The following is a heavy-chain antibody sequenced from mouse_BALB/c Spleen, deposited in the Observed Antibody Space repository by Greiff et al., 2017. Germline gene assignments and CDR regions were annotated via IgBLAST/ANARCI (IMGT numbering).Heavy chain of an antibody. CDR1: GFTFTDYY. Sequence: DVQLVESGGGLVQPGGSLRLSCATSGFTFTDYYMSWVRQPPGKALEWLGFIRNKANGYTTEYSASVKGRFTISRDNSQSILYLQMNTLRAEDSATYYCARDGNYYDGYFDYWGQGTTLTVSS. CDR3: ARDGNYYDGYFDY. D-gene: IGHD1-1*01. J-gene: IGHJ2*01. V-gene: IGHV7-3*02. CDR2: IRNKANGYTT.